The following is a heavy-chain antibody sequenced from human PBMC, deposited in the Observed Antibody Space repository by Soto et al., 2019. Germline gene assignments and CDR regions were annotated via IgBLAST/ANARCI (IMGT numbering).Heavy chain of an antibody. Sequence: QVQLQELGPGLVKPSETLSLTCTVSGGSVSSGSYYWSWIRQPPGKGLEWIGYIYYSGSTNYNPSLKSRVTISVHTSKNQFSLKLISGTAADTAVYYCARGIAYCGGDCYYLGDDWYFDLWGRGTLVTVSS. D-gene: IGHD2-21*02. J-gene: IGHJ2*01. CDR3: ARGIAYCGGDCYYLGDDWYFDL. V-gene: IGHV4-61*01. CDR2: IYYSGST. CDR1: GGSVSSGSYY.